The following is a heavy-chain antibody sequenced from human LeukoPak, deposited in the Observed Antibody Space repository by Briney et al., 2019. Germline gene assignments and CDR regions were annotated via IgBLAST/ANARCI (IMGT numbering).Heavy chain of an antibody. CDR1: GFTFSSYA. Sequence: GGSLRLSCAASGFTFSSYAMHWVRQAPGKGLEWVAVISYDGSNKYYADSVKGRFTISRDNSKNTLYLQMNSLRAEDTAVYYCARDHTGGYDVRASGDAFDIWGQGTMVTVSS. CDR2: ISYDGSNK. CDR3: ARDHTGGYDVRASGDAFDI. J-gene: IGHJ3*02. D-gene: IGHD5-12*01. V-gene: IGHV3-30*14.